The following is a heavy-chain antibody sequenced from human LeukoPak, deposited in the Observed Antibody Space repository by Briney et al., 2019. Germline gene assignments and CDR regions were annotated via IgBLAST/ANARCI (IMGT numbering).Heavy chain of an antibody. J-gene: IGHJ5*02. V-gene: IGHV1-2*02. D-gene: IGHD2-2*01. CDR3: ARGRERVVPAAKGYNWFDP. CDR2: INPNSGGT. CDR1: GYTFTSYG. Sequence: ASVKVSCKASGYTFTSYGISWVRQAPGQGLEWMGWINPNSGGTNYAQKFQGRVTMTRDTSISTAYMELSSLRSEDTAVYYCARGRERVVPAAKGYNWFDPWGQGTLVTVSS.